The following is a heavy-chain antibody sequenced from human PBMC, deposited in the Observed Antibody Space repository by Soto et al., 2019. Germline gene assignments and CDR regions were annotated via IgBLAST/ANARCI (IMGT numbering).Heavy chain of an antibody. CDR2: IYYSGST. V-gene: IGHV4-31*03. D-gene: IGHD2-21*01. Sequence: QVQLQESGPGLVKPSQTLSLTCTVSGGSISSGGYYWSWIRQHPGKGLEWIGYIYYSGSTYYNPSLNRRVTISVATSKNPFPIKLRSVTAADTAVYYCARGVIHWGPGTLVTVSS. J-gene: IGHJ4*02. CDR3: ARGVIH. CDR1: GGSISSGGYY.